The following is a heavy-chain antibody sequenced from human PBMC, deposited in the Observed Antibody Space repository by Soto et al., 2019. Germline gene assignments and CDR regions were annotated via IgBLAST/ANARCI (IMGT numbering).Heavy chain of an antibody. D-gene: IGHD3-10*02. CDR2: MNPNSGNT. V-gene: IGHV1-8*01. J-gene: IGHJ4*02. CDR3: ARGMFSSLVFDY. Sequence: EASVKVSCKASGYTFTSYGINWVRQATGQGLEWMGWMNPNSGNTGYAQKFQGRVTMTRNTSISTAYMELSSLRSEDTAVYYCARGMFSSLVFDYWGQGTLVTVSS. CDR1: GYTFTSYG.